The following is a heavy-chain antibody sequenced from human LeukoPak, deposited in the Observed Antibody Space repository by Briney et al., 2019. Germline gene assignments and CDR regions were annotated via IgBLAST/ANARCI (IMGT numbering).Heavy chain of an antibody. CDR2: ISGSGGST. J-gene: IGHJ4*02. CDR1: GFTFSSYG. Sequence: PGGSLRLSCAASGFTFSSYGMSWVRQAAGKGLEWVSAISGSGGSTYYADSVKGRFTISRDNSKNTLYLQMNSLRAEETAVYYCAKLDPGGYCSSTSCWRAPYFDYWGQGTLVTVSS. CDR3: AKLDPGGYCSSTSCWRAPYFDY. V-gene: IGHV3-23*01. D-gene: IGHD2-2*01.